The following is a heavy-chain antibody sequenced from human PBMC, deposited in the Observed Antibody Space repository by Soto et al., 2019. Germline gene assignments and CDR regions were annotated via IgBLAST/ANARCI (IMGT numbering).Heavy chain of an antibody. V-gene: IGHV3-23*01. CDR3: APDSSGPFPHWFDP. CDR2: ISGSGDST. J-gene: IGHJ5*02. D-gene: IGHD3-22*01. Sequence: GGSLRLSCAGSGFTFSSYAIGWVRQAPGKGLEWVSSISGSGDSTYYADSVKGRFTISRDNSKNTLYLQMNSLRAEDTAVYYCAPDSSGPFPHWFDPWGQGTLVTV. CDR1: GFTFSSYA.